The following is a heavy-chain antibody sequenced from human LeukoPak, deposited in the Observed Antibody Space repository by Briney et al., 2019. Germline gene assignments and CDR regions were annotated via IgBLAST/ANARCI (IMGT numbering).Heavy chain of an antibody. CDR1: GFTFSRYW. J-gene: IGHJ4*02. D-gene: IGHD1-14*01. V-gene: IGHV3-7*01. Sequence: GGSLRLSCAASGFTFSRYWMSWVRQAPGKGPEWVANIKEDGSEQYYPDSVKGRFTISRDNVKNTLYLQINSLRAEDTAVYYCARDSFETDIDHWGQGTLVTVSS. CDR2: IKEDGSEQ. CDR3: ARDSFETDIDH.